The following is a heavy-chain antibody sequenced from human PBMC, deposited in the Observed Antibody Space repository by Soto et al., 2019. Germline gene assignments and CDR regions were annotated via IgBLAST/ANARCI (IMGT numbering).Heavy chain of an antibody. J-gene: IGHJ4*02. Sequence: HPGGSLRLSCAASGFIFKMYWMHWVRQTPGKGLVWISRIYNDGSYTDYADSVRGRFTISRDNVNDTQYLQMNNLRAEDSGLYYCTRGPRPISTGTGAYWGQGTQVTAPQ. CDR3: TRGPRPISTGTGAY. D-gene: IGHD3-10*01. V-gene: IGHV3-74*01. CDR2: IYNDGSYT. CDR1: GFIFKMYW.